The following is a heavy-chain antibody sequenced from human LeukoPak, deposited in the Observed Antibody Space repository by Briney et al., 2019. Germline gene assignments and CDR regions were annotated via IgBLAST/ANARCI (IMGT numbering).Heavy chain of an antibody. Sequence: PGGSLRLSCAASGFTFSSYSMNWVRQAPGKGLEWVSSISSSSSYIYYADSVKGRFTISRDNAKNSLYLQMNSLRAEDTAVYYCARSKGYSSGWYVFDYWGQGTLVTVSS. CDR2: ISSSSSYI. V-gene: IGHV3-21*01. J-gene: IGHJ4*02. CDR1: GFTFSSYS. D-gene: IGHD6-19*01. CDR3: ARSKGYSSGWYVFDY.